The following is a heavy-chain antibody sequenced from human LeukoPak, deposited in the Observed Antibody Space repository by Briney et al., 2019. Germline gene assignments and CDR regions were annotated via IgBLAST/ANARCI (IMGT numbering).Heavy chain of an antibody. J-gene: IGHJ5*02. CDR3: ARIGYCSGGSCYSGGNWFDP. D-gene: IGHD2-15*01. CDR1: GASISGSSHYF. V-gene: IGHV4-61*05. CDR2: IYYSGST. Sequence: PSETLSLTCTVSGASISGSSHYFWGWIRQTPGKGLEWIGYIYYSGSTNYNPSLKSRVTISVDTSKNQFSLKLSSVTAADTAVYYCARIGYCSGGSCYSGGNWFDPWGQGTLVTVSS.